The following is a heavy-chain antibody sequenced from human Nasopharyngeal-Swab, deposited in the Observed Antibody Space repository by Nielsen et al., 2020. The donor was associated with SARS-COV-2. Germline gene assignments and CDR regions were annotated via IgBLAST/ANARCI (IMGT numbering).Heavy chain of an antibody. CDR3: AKAGGFYYGSGRLYSDY. D-gene: IGHD3-10*01. V-gene: IGHV3-23*01. Sequence: GESLKISCAASRFNYAMSWVRQAPGKGLEWVASISIGGVSTYYAGSVKGRFTISRDNPKRTLYLQMNSLRAEDTAVYYCAKAGGFYYGSGRLYSDYWGQGTLVTVSS. J-gene: IGHJ4*02. CDR1: RFNYA. CDR2: ISIGGVST.